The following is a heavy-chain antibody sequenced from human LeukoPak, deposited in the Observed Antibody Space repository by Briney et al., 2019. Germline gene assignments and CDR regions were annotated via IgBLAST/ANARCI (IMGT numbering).Heavy chain of an antibody. CDR2: ISSSGSTI. D-gene: IGHD2-15*01. CDR3: AKASPLYCSGGSCWYYFDY. V-gene: IGHV3-11*01. Sequence: GGSLRLSCAASGFTFSDYYMSWIRQAPGKGLEWVSYISSSGSTIYHADSVKGRFTISRDNAKNSLYLQMNSLRAEDTAVYYCAKASPLYCSGGSCWYYFDYWGQGTLVTVSS. J-gene: IGHJ4*02. CDR1: GFTFSDYY.